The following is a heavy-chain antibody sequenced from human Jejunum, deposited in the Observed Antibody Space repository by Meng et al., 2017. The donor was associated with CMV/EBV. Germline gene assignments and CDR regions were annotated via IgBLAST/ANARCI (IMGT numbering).Heavy chain of an antibody. CDR1: GFSPSTSGEG. V-gene: IGHV2-5*02. Sequence: QITWKESGPPPVKPTQTLTLTCSFSGFSPSTSGEGVGWIRQPPGKALEWLALIYRGDDKRYSPSLNSRLTIAKDTSKNEVVLTLTNMGPIDTGTYYCAHFVGGYYPSRPDYWGQGTLVTVSS. J-gene: IGHJ4*02. CDR2: IYRGDDK. CDR3: AHFVGGYYPSRPDY. D-gene: IGHD1-26*01.